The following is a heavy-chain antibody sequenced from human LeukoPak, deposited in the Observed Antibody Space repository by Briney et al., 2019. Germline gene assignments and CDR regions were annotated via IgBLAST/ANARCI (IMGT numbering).Heavy chain of an antibody. D-gene: IGHD3-22*01. CDR1: GFSLGSRGVG. V-gene: IGHV2-5*02. CDR3: ARVPNYYDSSGLRFDY. J-gene: IGHJ4*02. Sequence: SGPTLVKPTQTLTLTCTFSGFSLGSRGVGVGWIRHPPGKALEWLALVYWDDDKRYSPSLKSRLTITKDTSKNQVVLTMTNLDPVDTATYYCARVPNYYDSSGLRFDYWGQGTLVTVSS. CDR2: VYWDDDK.